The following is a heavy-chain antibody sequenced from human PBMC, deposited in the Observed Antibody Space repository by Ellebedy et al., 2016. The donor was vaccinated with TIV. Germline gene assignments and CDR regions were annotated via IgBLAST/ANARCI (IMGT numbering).Heavy chain of an antibody. CDR2: ISSSSSTI. J-gene: IGHJ6*02. V-gene: IGHV3-48*02. Sequence: GESLKISCAASGFTFSSYSMNWVRQAPGKGLEWVSYISSSSSTIYYADSVKGRFTISRDNAKNSLYLQMNSLRDEDTAVYYCARDSVFEGWNYDFWSGYYKGAGDYYYGMDVWGQGTTVTVSS. CDR1: GFTFSSYS. CDR3: ARDSVFEGWNYDFWSGYYKGAGDYYYGMDV. D-gene: IGHD3-3*01.